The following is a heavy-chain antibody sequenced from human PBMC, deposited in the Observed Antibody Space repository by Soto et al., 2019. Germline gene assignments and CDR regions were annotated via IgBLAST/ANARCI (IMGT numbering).Heavy chain of an antibody. D-gene: IGHD2-2*01. CDR1: GGTFSSYA. J-gene: IGHJ6*02. V-gene: IGHV1-69*01. Sequence: QVQLVQSGAEVKKPGSSVKVSCRASGGTFSSYAVSWVRQAPGQGLEWMGVIIPLVGLPKYAQKFQGRVTITADDSATTAYMELTGLRSDDTAVYYCARESSSPNYYYYGMDVWGQGTTVTVSS. CDR3: ARESSSPNYYYYGMDV. CDR2: IIPLVGLP.